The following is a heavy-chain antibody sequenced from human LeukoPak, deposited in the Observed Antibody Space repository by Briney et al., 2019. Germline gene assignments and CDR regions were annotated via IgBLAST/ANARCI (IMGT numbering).Heavy chain of an antibody. CDR3: ARHSSGYYHYDY. J-gene: IGHJ4*02. CDR2: IKQDGSER. Sequence: GGPLRLPCVAPGFKLRDYWMTWVRQVPGKGPEGVAIIKQDGSERYYVDSVKGRFTISRDNSKNTLHLQMNSLRAEDTAVYYCARHSSGYYHYDYWGPGTPVTVAS. V-gene: IGHV3-7*01. CDR1: GFKLRDYW. D-gene: IGHD3-22*01.